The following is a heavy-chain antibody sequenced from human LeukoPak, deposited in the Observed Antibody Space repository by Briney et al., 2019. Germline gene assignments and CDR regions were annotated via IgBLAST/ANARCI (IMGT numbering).Heavy chain of an antibody. V-gene: IGHV1-46*01. CDR3: ARDLSDGGYYDSSGYYYPQAGVFNY. D-gene: IGHD3-22*01. CDR1: GYTFTSYY. J-gene: IGHJ4*02. CDR2: INPSGGST. Sequence: ASVKVSCKASGYTFTSYYMHWVRQAPGQGLEWMGIINPSGGSTSYAQKFQGRVTMTRDMSTSTVYMELSSLRSEDTAVYYCARDLSDGGYYDSSGYYYPQAGVFNYWGQGTLVTVSS.